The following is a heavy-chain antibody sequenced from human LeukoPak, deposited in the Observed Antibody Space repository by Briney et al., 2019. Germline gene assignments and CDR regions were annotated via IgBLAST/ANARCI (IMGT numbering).Heavy chain of an antibody. V-gene: IGHV3-9*01. Sequence: GRSLRLSCAASGFTFDDYAMHWVRQAPGKGLEWVSGISWNSGSIGYADSVKGRFTISRDNAKNSLYLQMNSRRAEDTALYYCAKDLSMIVVAPGYWGQGTLVTVSS. CDR2: ISWNSGSI. J-gene: IGHJ4*02. CDR1: GFTFDDYA. D-gene: IGHD3-22*01. CDR3: AKDLSMIVVAPGY.